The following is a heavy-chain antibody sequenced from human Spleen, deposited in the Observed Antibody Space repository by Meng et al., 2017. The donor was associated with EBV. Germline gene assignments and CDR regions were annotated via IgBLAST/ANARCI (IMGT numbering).Heavy chain of an antibody. J-gene: IGHJ4*02. Sequence: VQLVQAGAGVKQPGSSLKVSCKTPGGTFNSDASSWVRQAPGQGLEWMGGLIPMLGAPNYAQKFQDRVTIVADKSTSIHYMELSSLRSDDTAMYYCASESGRGYTPDYWGRGTLVTVSS. D-gene: IGHD3-10*01. V-gene: IGHV1-69*06. CDR1: GGTFNSDA. CDR2: LIPMLGAP. CDR3: ASESGRGYTPDY.